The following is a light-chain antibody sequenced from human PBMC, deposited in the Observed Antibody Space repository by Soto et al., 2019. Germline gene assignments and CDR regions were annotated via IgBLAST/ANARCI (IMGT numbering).Light chain of an antibody. CDR3: TSYTSSSTLL. Sequence: QSALTQPAAVSGSPGPSITISCTGTSSDVGGYNFVSWYQHHPGKAPKLMIYEVSSRPSGVSNRFSGSKSGNTASLTISGLQAEDESDYYCTSYTSSSTLLFGTGTRSPS. J-gene: IGLJ1*01. CDR1: SSDVGGYNF. CDR2: EVS. V-gene: IGLV2-14*01.